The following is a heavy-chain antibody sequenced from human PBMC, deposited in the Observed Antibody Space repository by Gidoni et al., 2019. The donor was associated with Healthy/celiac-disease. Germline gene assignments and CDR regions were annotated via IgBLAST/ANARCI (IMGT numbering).Heavy chain of an antibody. CDR3: AREMTAAGMSQTHYYFDY. CDR1: GFTFSSYW. D-gene: IGHD6-13*01. J-gene: IGHJ4*02. Sequence: EVQLVESGGGLVQPGGSLRLSCAASGFTFSSYWQSWVRQAPGKGLEWVANIKQDGSEKYYVDSVKGRFTISRDNAKNSLYLQMNSLRAEDTAVYYCAREMTAAGMSQTHYYFDYWGQGTLVTVSS. CDR2: IKQDGSEK. V-gene: IGHV3-7*05.